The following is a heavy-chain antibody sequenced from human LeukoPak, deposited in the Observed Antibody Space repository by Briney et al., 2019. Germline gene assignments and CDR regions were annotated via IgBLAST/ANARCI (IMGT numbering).Heavy chain of an antibody. CDR1: GGSISSGGYY. D-gene: IGHD2-21*02. CDR3: ARRTYCGGDCYDAFDI. J-gene: IGHJ3*02. Sequence: SETLSLTCTVSGGSISSGGYYWSWIRQHPGKGLEWIGYIYYSGSTYYNPSLKSRVTISVDTSKNQFSLKLSSVTAADTAVYYCARRTYCGGDCYDAFDIWGQGTMVTVSS. CDR2: IYYSGST. V-gene: IGHV4-31*03.